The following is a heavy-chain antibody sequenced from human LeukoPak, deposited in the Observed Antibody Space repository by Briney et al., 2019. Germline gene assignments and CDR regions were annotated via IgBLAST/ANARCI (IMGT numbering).Heavy chain of an antibody. J-gene: IGHJ6*02. CDR1: GYTLTALS. CDR3: AGITMVRGVYGMDV. Sequence: ASVKVSCKVSGYTLTALSMHWVRQAPGQGLEWMGGFDPEDGETIYAQKFQGRVTMTKNTSISTAYMELSSLRSEDTAVYYCAGITMVRGVYGMDVWGQGTTVTVSS. D-gene: IGHD3-10*01. CDR2: FDPEDGET. V-gene: IGHV1-24*01.